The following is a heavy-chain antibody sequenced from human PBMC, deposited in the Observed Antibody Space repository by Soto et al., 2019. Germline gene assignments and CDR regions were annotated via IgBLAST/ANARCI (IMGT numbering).Heavy chain of an antibody. CDR3: ARGTYFDY. V-gene: IGHV1-18*01. CDR1: GYTLTTYG. D-gene: IGHD1-1*01. CDR2: ISAYNDHT. Sequence: GASVKDSCKAAGYTLTTYGVSWVRQAPGQGLEWVGWISAYNDHTNYAQKFQGRVTMTTDTSTSTAYMELRSLRSDDTAVYYCARGTYFDYWGQGTLVTVSS. J-gene: IGHJ4*02.